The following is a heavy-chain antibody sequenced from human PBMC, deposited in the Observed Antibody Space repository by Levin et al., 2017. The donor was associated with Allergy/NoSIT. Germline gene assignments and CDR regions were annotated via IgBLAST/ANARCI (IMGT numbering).Heavy chain of an antibody. CDR1: GYSFTSYW. Sequence: GESLKISCKGSGYSFTSYWIGWVRQMPGKGLEWMGIIYPGDSDTRYSPSFQGQVTISADKSISTAYLQWSSLKASDTAMYYCARHSVRYFDWLLSEYYFDYWGQGTLVTVSS. V-gene: IGHV5-51*01. CDR3: ARHSVRYFDWLLSEYYFDY. D-gene: IGHD3-9*01. J-gene: IGHJ4*02. CDR2: IYPGDSDT.